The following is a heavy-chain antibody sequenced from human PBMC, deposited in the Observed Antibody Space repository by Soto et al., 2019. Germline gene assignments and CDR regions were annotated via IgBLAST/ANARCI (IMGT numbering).Heavy chain of an antibody. CDR2: ISGSGGST. V-gene: IGHV3-23*01. D-gene: IGHD1-26*01. J-gene: IGHJ6*04. CDR1: GFTFSSYA. Sequence: GGSLRLSCAASGFTFSSYAMSWVRQAPGKGLEWVSAISGSGGSTYYADSVKGRFTISRDNSKNTLYLQMNSLRAEDTAVYYWGGERGSYWNYYCVRAVGGKGTRVTVSS. CDR3: GGERGSYWNYYCVRAV.